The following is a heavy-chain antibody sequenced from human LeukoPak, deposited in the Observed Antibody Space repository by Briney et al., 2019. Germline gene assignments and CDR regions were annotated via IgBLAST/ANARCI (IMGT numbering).Heavy chain of an antibody. J-gene: IGHJ4*02. CDR1: GYSISSGYY. CDR2: IYHSGST. Sequence: PSETLSLTCTVSGYSISSGYYWGWIRQPPGEGLEWIGIIYHSGSTYYNPSLTSRVTISVDTSKNQFSLKLSTVTAADTAVYYCARENYDSSGYYYIWTPYYFDYWGQGTLVTVSS. CDR3: ARENYDSSGYYYIWTPYYFDY. V-gene: IGHV4-38-2*02. D-gene: IGHD3-22*01.